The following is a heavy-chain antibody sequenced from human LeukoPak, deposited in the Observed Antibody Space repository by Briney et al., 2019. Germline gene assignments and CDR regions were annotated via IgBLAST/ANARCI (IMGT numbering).Heavy chain of an antibody. CDR1: GFTFTNYA. Sequence: GGSLRLSCAASGFTFTNYAMCWVRQAPGKGLEWVSIISVSGGTIYYADSVKGRFTISRDNSKNTLYLQMNSLRAEDTAVYYCAKKLSGPSNQYFDCWGQGTLVTVSS. V-gene: IGHV3-23*01. CDR3: AKKLSGPSNQYFDC. CDR2: ISVSGGTI. D-gene: IGHD1-14*01. J-gene: IGHJ4*02.